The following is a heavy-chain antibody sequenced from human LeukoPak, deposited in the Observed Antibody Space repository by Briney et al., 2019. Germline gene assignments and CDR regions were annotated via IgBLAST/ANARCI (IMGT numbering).Heavy chain of an antibody. CDR3: ARDRGYSYGPYYYYYYGMDV. D-gene: IGHD5-18*01. V-gene: IGHV4-59*01. CDR1: GVSISSYY. Sequence: PSETLSLTCTVSGVSISSYYWSWIRQPPGKGLEWIGYIYYSGSTNYNPSLKSRVTISVDTSKNQFSLKLSSVTAADTAVYYCARDRGYSYGPYYYYYYGMDVRGQGTTVTVSS. J-gene: IGHJ6*02. CDR2: IYYSGST.